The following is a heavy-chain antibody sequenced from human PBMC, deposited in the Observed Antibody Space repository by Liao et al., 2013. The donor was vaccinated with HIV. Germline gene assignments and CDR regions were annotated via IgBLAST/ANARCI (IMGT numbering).Heavy chain of an antibody. D-gene: IGHD2/OR15-2a*01. CDR3: ASLSPRTGVDY. J-gene: IGHJ4*02. V-gene: IGHV4-39*07. Sequence: QLQLQESGPGLVKPSETLSLTCTVSGGSISSNTYYWAWIRQSPGKGLEWIGSIYSSGNTYYTPSLRSRATLSLATSKTQFSLKLSSVTAADTAVYYCASLSPRTGVDYWGQGTLVTVSS. CDR1: GGSISSNTYY. CDR2: IYSSGNT.